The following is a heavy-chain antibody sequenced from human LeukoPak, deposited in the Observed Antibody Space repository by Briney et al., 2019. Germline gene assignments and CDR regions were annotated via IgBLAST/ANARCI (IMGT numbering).Heavy chain of an antibody. CDR3: ARGIPGYFNTSGYYYDY. J-gene: IGHJ4*02. V-gene: IGHV4-59*12. CDR2: IYNSGST. D-gene: IGHD3-22*01. CDR1: GGSISSYY. Sequence: SETLSHTCTVSGGSISSYYWNWIRQPPGKGLEWIGYIYNSGSTNYNTSLKSRVTISVDTSKNQFSLKLSSVTAADTAVYYCARGIPGYFNTSGYYYDYWGQGTLVTVSS.